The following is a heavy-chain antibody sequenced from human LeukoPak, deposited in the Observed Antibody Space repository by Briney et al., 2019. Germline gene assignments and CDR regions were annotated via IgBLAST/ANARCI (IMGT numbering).Heavy chain of an antibody. CDR1: GFTFSSYG. CDR2: ISYDGNNK. J-gene: IGHJ4*02. D-gene: IGHD6-19*01. Sequence: GGSLRLSCAASGFTFSSYGMHWVRQAPGKGLEWVAVISYDGNNKYYADSVRGRFTISRDNSKNTLYLQMNSLRAEDTAVYYCAKMYSSGCLDYWGQGTLVTVSS. V-gene: IGHV3-30*18. CDR3: AKMYSSGCLDY.